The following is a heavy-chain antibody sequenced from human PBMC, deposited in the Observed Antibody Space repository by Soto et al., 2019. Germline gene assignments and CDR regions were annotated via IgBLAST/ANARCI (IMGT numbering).Heavy chain of an antibody. V-gene: IGHV1-18*01. CDR3: ARDRRVGAITDAYDI. CDR2: IGIYHGNT. J-gene: IGHJ3*02. D-gene: IGHD1-26*01. Sequence: QDQLVQSGPEVKKPGASVKVSCKASGYAFSSFGITWVRQAPGQGLEWMGWIGIYHGNTRYAQKLQGRVTMTRDTSTTTVHMELTSLTSDDTAMYYCARDRRVGAITDAYDIWGQGTMVTVSS. CDR1: GYAFSSFG.